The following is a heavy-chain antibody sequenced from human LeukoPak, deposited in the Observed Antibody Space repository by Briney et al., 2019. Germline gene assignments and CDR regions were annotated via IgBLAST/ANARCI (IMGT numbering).Heavy chain of an antibody. V-gene: IGHV3-48*03. D-gene: IGHD6-19*01. Sequence: AGGSLRLSCAASGFTFSSYEMNWVRQAPGKGLEWVSYISSSGSTIYYADSVKGRFTISRDNAKNSLYLQMNSLRAEDTAVYYCASDQYSSPGYWGQGTLVTVSS. CDR2: ISSSGSTI. CDR1: GFTFSSYE. J-gene: IGHJ4*02. CDR3: ASDQYSSPGY.